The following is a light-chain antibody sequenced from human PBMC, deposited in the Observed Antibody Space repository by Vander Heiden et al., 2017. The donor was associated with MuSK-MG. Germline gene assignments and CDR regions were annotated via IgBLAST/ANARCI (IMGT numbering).Light chain of an antibody. CDR2: WAS. V-gene: IGKV4-1*01. CDR1: QSVLYSSNNKNY. Sequence: DIVMTQSPDSLAVSLGERATINCKSSQSVLYSSNNKNYLAWYQQKPGQPPKLRIYWASTRESGVPDRFSGSGSGTDFTLTISSLQAEDVAVYYCQQDDSTPITFGQGTRLEIK. CDR3: QQDDSTPIT. J-gene: IGKJ5*01.